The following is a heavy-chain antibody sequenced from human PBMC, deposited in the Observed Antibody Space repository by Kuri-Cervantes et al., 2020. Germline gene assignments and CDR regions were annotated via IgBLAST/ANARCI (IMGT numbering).Heavy chain of an antibody. CDR1: GYTFTSYY. D-gene: IGHD5-24*01. CDR2: IIPILGIA. CDR3: ATPWLQSDFGAFDI. Sequence: ASVKVSCKASGYTFTSYYMHWVRQAPGQGLEWMGRIIPILGIANYAQKFQGRVTMTEDTSTDTAYMELSSLRSEDTAVYYCATPWLQSDFGAFDIWGQGTMVTVSS. J-gene: IGHJ3*02. V-gene: IGHV1-46*01.